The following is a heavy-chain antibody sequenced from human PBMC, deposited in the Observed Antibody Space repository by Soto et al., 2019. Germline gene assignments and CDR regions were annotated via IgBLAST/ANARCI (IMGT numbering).Heavy chain of an antibody. J-gene: IGHJ5*02. CDR1: GLSRSTPGVG. Sequence: QITLKESGPALMELTQTLTLTCSFSGLSRSTPGVGVGWLRLAPGKALECLAIIYWDNDKRYNPSLKTRLTITKDTSKNQVVLTMTYMEPVDTAIYYSAHRVTYITNYNGGWFDPWGQGTLVTVS. CDR3: AHRVTYITNYNGGWFDP. CDR2: IYWDNDK. V-gene: IGHV2-5*02. D-gene: IGHD1-1*01.